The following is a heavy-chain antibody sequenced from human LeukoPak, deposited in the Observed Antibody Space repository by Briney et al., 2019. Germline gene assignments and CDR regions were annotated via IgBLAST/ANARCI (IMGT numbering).Heavy chain of an antibody. CDR1: GGTFSSYA. CDR2: IIPIFGTA. D-gene: IGHD3-3*01. CDR3: ARDLFRRFLEWLLVFDP. J-gene: IGHJ5*02. V-gene: IGHV1-69*13. Sequence: ASVKVSCKASGGTFSSYAISWVRQAPGQGLEWMGGIIPIFGTANYAQKFQGRVTITADESTSTAYMELSSLRSEDTAVYYCARDLFRRFLEWLLVFDPWGQGTLVTVSS.